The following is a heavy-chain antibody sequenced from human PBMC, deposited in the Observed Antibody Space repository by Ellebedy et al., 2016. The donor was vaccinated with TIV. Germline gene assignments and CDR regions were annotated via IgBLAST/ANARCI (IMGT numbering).Heavy chain of an antibody. CDR2: AHNDESYK. CDR1: GFIFNNYN. V-gene: IGHV3-30*02. CDR3: AKDLGFAMDV. D-gene: IGHD7-27*01. Sequence: GESLKISCAASGFIFNNYNLHWVRQAPGKGLEWVAIAHNDESYKFYADSVKGRFTVSRDNSGNTAYLHMSSLRVEDTAVYYCAKDLGFAMDVWGQGTTVTVSS. J-gene: IGHJ6*02.